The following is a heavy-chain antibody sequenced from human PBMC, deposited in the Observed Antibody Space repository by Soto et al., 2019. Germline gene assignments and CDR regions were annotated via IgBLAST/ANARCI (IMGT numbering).Heavy chain of an antibody. D-gene: IGHD6-13*01. V-gene: IGHV1-8*02. CDR3: GRGPSPRAPAGGTPYYYAMDV. J-gene: IGHJ6*02. CDR2: MNPINGAT. CDR1: GYDFTAYD. Sequence: ASVKVSCKASGYDFTAYDIDWVRQASGQGLEWMGWMNPINGATGSARRFQGRVSMTRNTATATAYLELTSLRSDDSAVYYCGRGPSPRAPAGGTPYYYAMDVWGQGTTVTVSS.